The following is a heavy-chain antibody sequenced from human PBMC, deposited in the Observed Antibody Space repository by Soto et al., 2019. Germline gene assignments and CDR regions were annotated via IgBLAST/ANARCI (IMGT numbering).Heavy chain of an antibody. CDR3: ARVHSSGIFYFVDP. CDR2: IMPIFGTP. V-gene: IGHV1-69*13. J-gene: IGHJ5*02. D-gene: IGHD3-10*01. CDR1: GGTFDSYV. Sequence: ASVKVPCKASGGTFDSYVISWLRQALGQGLEWMGGIMPIFGTPNYAQKFRGRVTISADESTSTAYLELSSLTSDDTAVYYCARVHSSGIFYFVDPWGQGTLVTVSS.